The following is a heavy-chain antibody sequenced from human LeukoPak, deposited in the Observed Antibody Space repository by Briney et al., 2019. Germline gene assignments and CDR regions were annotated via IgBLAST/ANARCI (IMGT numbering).Heavy chain of an antibody. CDR1: GFTVSSND. J-gene: IGHJ4*02. CDR2: IYSGGNT. Sequence: GVLRLSSADPGFTVSSNDMTSVRQTLGKGLEWVSIIYSGGNTYYADSVKGRFTISRDSSKNTLYLQMNSLRAEDTAVYYCAKRSPPYWGQGTLVTVSS. CDR3: AKRSPPY. V-gene: IGHV3-66*04.